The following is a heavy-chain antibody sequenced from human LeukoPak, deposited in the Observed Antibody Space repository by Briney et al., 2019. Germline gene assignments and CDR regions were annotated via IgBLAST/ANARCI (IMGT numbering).Heavy chain of an antibody. J-gene: IGHJ6*03. V-gene: IGHV1-24*01. CDR3: ATFLSWDYYMDV. Sequence: ASVRVSCKVSGYTLTELSMHWVRQAPGKGPEWMGGFDPEDGETIYAQKFQGRVTMTEDTSTDTAYMELSSLRSEDTAVYYCATFLSWDYYMDVWGKGTTVTVSS. CDR1: GYTLTELS. CDR2: FDPEDGET. D-gene: IGHD3-3*01.